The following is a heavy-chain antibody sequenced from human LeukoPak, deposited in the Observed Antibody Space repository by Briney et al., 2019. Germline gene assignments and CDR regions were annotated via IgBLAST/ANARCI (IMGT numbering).Heavy chain of an antibody. CDR2: IYYSGST. Sequence: SSETLSLTCTVSGGSISSGDYYWSWIRQPPGKGLEWIGYIYYSGSTNYNPSLKSRVTISVDTSKNQFSLKLSSVTAADTAVYYCAGTKSYYYGSGSLYYFDYWGQGTLVTVSS. V-gene: IGHV4-61*08. CDR3: AGTKSYYYGSGSLYYFDY. D-gene: IGHD3-10*01. J-gene: IGHJ4*02. CDR1: GGSISSGDYY.